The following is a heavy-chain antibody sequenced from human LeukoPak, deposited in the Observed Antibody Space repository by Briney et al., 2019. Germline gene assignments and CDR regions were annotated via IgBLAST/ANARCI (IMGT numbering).Heavy chain of an antibody. CDR3: ARKSMLGGFMFDY. CDR2: IYHSGST. D-gene: IGHD3-16*01. V-gene: IGHV4-38-2*01. CDR1: GYSISSGYY. Sequence: SETLSLTCAVSGYSISSGYYWGWIRQPPGKGLEWIGSIYHSGSTYYNPSLKSRVTISVDTSKNQFSLKLSSVTAADTAVYYCARKSMLGGFMFDYWGQETLVTDSS. J-gene: IGHJ4*02.